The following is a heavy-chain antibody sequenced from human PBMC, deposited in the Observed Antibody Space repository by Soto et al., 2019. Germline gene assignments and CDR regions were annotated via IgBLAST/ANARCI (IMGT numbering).Heavy chain of an antibody. D-gene: IGHD4-17*01. CDR3: ARGKRQDYGDYYGMDV. J-gene: IGHJ6*02. V-gene: IGHV3-48*02. CDR1: GFTFSSYS. Sequence: GGSLRLSCAASGFTFSSYSMNWVRQAPGKGLEWVSYISSSSSTIYYADSVKGRFTISRDNAKNSLYLQMNSLRDEDTAVYYCARGKRQDYGDYYGMDVWGQGTTVTVSS. CDR2: ISSSSSTI.